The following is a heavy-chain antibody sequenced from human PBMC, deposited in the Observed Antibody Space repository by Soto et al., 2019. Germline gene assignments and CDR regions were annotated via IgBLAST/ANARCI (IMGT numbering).Heavy chain of an antibody. J-gene: IGHJ5*02. CDR2: IIPIFGTA. Sequence: QVQLVQSGAEVKKPGSSVNVSCKASGGTFSSYAISWVRQAPGQGLEWMVGIIPIFGTANYAQKFQGRVTITADKSTSTAYMELSSLRSEDTAVYYCARAPVDTAMVTFRWFDPWGQGTLVTVSS. V-gene: IGHV1-69*06. CDR3: ARAPVDTAMVTFRWFDP. CDR1: GGTFSSYA. D-gene: IGHD5-18*01.